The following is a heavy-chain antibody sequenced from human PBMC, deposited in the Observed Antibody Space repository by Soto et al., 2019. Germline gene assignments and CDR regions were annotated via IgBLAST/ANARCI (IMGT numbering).Heavy chain of an antibody. CDR1: GYTFTSYG. CDR3: VRVDTAMADDYYYYYYMDV. CDR2: ISAYNGNT. J-gene: IGHJ6*03. Sequence: ASVKVSCKASGYTFTSYGISWVRQAPGQGLKWMGWISAYNGNTNYAQKLQGRVTMTTDTSTSTAYMELRSLRSDDTAVYYCVRVDTAMADDYYYYYYMDVWGKGTTVTVSS. V-gene: IGHV1-18*01. D-gene: IGHD5-18*01.